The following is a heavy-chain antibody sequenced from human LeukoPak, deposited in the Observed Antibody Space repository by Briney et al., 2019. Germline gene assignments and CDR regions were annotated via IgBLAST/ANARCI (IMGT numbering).Heavy chain of an antibody. J-gene: IGHJ4*02. D-gene: IGHD6-19*01. V-gene: IGHV3-23*01. CDR2: ISGSGGSI. CDR1: GFTFSSYA. CDR3: AKDAWLAKYYFDY. Sequence: GGSLRLSCAASGFTFSSYAMSWVRQAPGKGLEWVLAISGSGGSIYYAGSVKGRFTISRDNSKNTLYLQMNSLRAEDTAVYYCAKDAWLAKYYFDYWGQGTLVTVSS.